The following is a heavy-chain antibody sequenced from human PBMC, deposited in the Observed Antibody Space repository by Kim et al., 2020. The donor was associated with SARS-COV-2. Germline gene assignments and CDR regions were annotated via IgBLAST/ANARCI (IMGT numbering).Heavy chain of an antibody. D-gene: IGHD6-6*01. V-gene: IGHV3-30*02. J-gene: IGHJ4*02. Sequence: NKYYADAVKGRFTISRDNSKNTLYLQMNSLRAEDTAVYYCAKVGIAARSYWGQGTLVTVSS. CDR3: AKVGIAARSY. CDR2: NK.